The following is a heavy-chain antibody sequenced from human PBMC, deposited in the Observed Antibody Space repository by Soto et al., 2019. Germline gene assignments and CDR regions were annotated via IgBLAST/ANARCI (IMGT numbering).Heavy chain of an antibody. J-gene: IGHJ6*02. CDR2: INHSGST. V-gene: IGHV4-34*01. Sequence: ASETLSLTCAVYGGSFSGYYWSWIRQPPGKGLEWIGEINHSGSTNYNPSLKSRVTISVDTSKNQFSLKLSSVTAADTAVYYCARETSVSYLSYGMDVWGQGTTVTVSS. D-gene: IGHD2-2*02. CDR3: ARETSVSYLSYGMDV. CDR1: GGSFSGYY.